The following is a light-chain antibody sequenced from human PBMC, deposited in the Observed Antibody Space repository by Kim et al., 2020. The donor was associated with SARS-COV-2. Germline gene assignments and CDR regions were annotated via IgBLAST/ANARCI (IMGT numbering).Light chain of an antibody. CDR1: SGHSIYA. Sequence: ASVKLTCTLSSGHSIYAIAWHQQQPEKGPRYLMKLNSDGSHSKGDGIPDRFSGSSSGAERYLTISSLQSEDEADYYCQTWGTGIAVFGGGTQLTVL. CDR2: LNSDGSH. J-gene: IGLJ7*01. V-gene: IGLV4-69*01. CDR3: QTWGTGIAV.